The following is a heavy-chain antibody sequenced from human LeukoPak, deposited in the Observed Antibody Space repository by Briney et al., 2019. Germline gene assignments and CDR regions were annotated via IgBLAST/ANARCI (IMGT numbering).Heavy chain of an antibody. CDR1: GFTFDDYA. J-gene: IGHJ3*02. D-gene: IGHD1-26*01. Sequence: GRSLRLSCAASGFTFDDYAMHWVRQAPGKGLEWVSGISWNSGSIGYADSVKGRFTISRDNAKNSLYLQMNSLRAEDTALYYCAKGRELLRAFDIWGQGTMVTASS. CDR3: AKGRELLRAFDI. V-gene: IGHV3-9*01. CDR2: ISWNSGSI.